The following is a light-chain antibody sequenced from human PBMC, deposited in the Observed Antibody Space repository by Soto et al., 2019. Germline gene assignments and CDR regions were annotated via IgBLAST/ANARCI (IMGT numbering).Light chain of an antibody. CDR3: SSYTSSSTPVV. J-gene: IGLJ2*01. CDR1: SSDVGGYNY. CDR2: EVS. V-gene: IGLV2-14*01. Sequence: QSALTQPASVSGSPGQSITISCTGTSSDVGGYNYVSRYQQHPGKAPKLMIYEVSNRPSGVSNRFSGSKSGNTASLTISGLQAEDEADYYCSSYTSSSTPVVFGGGTKVTVL.